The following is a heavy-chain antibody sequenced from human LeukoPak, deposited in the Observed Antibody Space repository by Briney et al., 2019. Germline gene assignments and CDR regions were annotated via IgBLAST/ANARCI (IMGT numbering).Heavy chain of an antibody. CDR1: GFTFSTYG. D-gene: IGHD6-6*01. V-gene: IGHV3-30*02. Sequence: GGSLRLSCVASGFTFSTYGMHWVRQAPGKGLEWVAFIQYDGTNELYGDSVKGRFTISRDNSKNTVYLQLNSLRPEDTAVYYCARGGAARPDYWGQGTLVTVSS. CDR2: IQYDGTNE. CDR3: ARGGAARPDY. J-gene: IGHJ4*02.